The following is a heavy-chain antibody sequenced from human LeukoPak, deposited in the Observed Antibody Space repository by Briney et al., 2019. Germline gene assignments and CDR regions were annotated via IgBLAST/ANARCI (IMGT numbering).Heavy chain of an antibody. Sequence: PGGSLRLSCAASGFAFSDYYMSWIRQAPGKGLEWVSYISSSSSYTNYADSVKGRFTISRDNAKNSLYLQMNSLRAEDTAVYYCARDGPQGGVLRYFDWLSQNPLDYWGQGTLGTVSS. D-gene: IGHD3-9*01. CDR1: GFAFSDYY. V-gene: IGHV3-11*05. CDR3: ARDGPQGGVLRYFDWLSQNPLDY. J-gene: IGHJ4*02. CDR2: ISSSSSYT.